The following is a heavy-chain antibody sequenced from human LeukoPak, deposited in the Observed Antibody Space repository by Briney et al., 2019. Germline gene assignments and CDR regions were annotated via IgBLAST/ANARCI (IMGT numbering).Heavy chain of an antibody. Sequence: SETLSLTCTVSGGSISSYYWSWIRQPAGKGLEWIGRIYTSGSTNYNPSLKSRVTMSVDTSKNQFSLKLSSVTAADTAVYYCAREIVVVPAAIKDGAFDIWGQGTMVTVSS. D-gene: IGHD2-2*02. CDR2: IYTSGST. CDR1: GGSISSYY. CDR3: AREIVVVPAAIKDGAFDI. V-gene: IGHV4-4*07. J-gene: IGHJ3*02.